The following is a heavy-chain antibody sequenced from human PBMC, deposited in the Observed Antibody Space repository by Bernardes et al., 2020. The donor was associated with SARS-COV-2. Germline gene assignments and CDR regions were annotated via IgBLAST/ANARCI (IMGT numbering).Heavy chain of an antibody. CDR3: ARGRRYGGNPNAPYHYYYGMDV. J-gene: IGHJ6*02. CDR1: GGSFSGYY. Sequence: SETLSLTCAVYGGSFSGYYWSWIRQPPGKGLEWIGEINHSGSTNYNPSLKSRVTISVDRSKNQFSLKLSSVTAADTAVYYCARGRRYGGNPNAPYHYYYGMDVWGQGTTVTVSS. CDR2: INHSGST. V-gene: IGHV4-34*01. D-gene: IGHD2-15*01.